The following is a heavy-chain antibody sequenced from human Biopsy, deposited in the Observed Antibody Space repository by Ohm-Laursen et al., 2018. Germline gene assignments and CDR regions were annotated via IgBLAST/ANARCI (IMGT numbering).Heavy chain of an antibody. V-gene: IGHV3-9*02. CDR1: GITTRSYW. CDR2: ISWNSGSI. CDR3: ARGYYDIGTGYHYDVFDF. D-gene: IGHD3-9*01. Sequence: SLRLSCAASGITTRSYWMSWIRQVPGKGLEWVSRISWNSGSIGYVDSVKGRFTISRDNAKNSLYLQMNSLKAEDTALYYCARGYYDIGTGYHYDVFDFWGRGTLVTVSS. J-gene: IGHJ3*01.